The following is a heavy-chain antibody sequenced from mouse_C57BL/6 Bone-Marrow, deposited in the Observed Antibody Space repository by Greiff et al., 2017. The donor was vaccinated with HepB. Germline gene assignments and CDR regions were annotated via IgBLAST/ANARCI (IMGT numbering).Heavy chain of an antibody. CDR1: GYSITSGYD. CDR2: ISYSGST. V-gene: IGHV3-1*01. CDR3: ARRGYDYDEYFDV. D-gene: IGHD2-4*01. Sequence: VQLKESGPGMVKPSQSLSLTCTVTGYSITSGYDWHWIRHFPGNKLEWMGYISYSGSTNYNPSLKSRISITHDTSKNHFFLKLNSVTTEDTATYYCARRGYDYDEYFDVWGTGTTVTVSS. J-gene: IGHJ1*03.